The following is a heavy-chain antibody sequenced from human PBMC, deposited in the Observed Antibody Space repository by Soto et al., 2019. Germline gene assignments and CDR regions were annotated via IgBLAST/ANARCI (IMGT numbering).Heavy chain of an antibody. CDR3: ASKWNNFAY. V-gene: IGHV1-2*02. CDR1: GYTFTDYY. CDR2: INPKSGDT. Sequence: AVKVSCKTSGYTFTDYYMHWLRQAPGQGLEWMGWINPKSGDTTYAEKFQGRVTMTRDTSISTAYMELTRLTSDDTAGYYCASKWNNFAYSGQGTVVTVSS. J-gene: IGHJ4*02. D-gene: IGHD1-1*01.